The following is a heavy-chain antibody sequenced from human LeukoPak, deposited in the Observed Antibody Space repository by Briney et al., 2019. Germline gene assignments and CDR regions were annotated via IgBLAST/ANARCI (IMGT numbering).Heavy chain of an antibody. CDR2: ISGSGGST. J-gene: IGHJ4*02. D-gene: IGHD2-2*01. V-gene: IGHV3-23*01. Sequence: GGSLRLSCAPSGFTFSIDAMSWVRQAPGKGLEWVSAISGSGGSTYYADSVKGRFTISRDNSKNTLYLQMNSLRAEDTAVYSTAKGGRIVAVAAAIDYWGQGTLVTVSS. CDR1: GFTFSIDA. CDR3: AKGGRIVAVAAAIDY.